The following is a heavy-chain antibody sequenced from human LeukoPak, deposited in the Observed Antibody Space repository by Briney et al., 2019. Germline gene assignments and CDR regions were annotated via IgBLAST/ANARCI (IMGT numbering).Heavy chain of an antibody. V-gene: IGHV4-39*01. D-gene: IGHD3-3*01. CDR3: ARGSWITIFTYYYYMDV. CDR2: IYYSGIT. CDR1: GGSISSNSYY. J-gene: IGHJ6*03. Sequence: SETLSLTCTVSGGSISSNSYYWGWIRQPPGKGLEWIGSIYYSGITYYNPSLKSRVTISVDTSKNQFSLQLNSVTPEDTAVYYCARGSWITIFTYYYYMDVWGKGTTVTVSS.